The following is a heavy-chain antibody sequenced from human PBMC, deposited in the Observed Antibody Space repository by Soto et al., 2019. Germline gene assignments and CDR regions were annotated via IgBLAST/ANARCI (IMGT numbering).Heavy chain of an antibody. CDR3: WKALGPLRGY. CDR1: GFTFSSFA. Sequence: QLLESGGGLVQPGGSLRLSCAASGFTFSSFAMSWVRQAPGKGLEWVSTLRVSGGSTYYADSVKGRFTISRDNSKNLLYLHLNSLRAEDTALYYCWKALGPLRGYWGQGTLVTVSS. J-gene: IGHJ4*02. V-gene: IGHV3-23*01. D-gene: IGHD2-8*01. CDR2: LRVSGGST.